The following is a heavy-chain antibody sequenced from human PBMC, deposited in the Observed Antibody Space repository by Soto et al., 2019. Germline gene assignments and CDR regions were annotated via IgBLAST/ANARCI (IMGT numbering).Heavy chain of an antibody. Sequence: QVQLQESGPGLVKPSGTLSLTCAVSGGSISSSNSWSWVRQPPGKGLEWIGEIYHSGNTNYNPSLKSRVTMAVDKSRNQFSLKLSSVTAADTAVYYCARRWEEGRVDYWGQGTLVTVSS. J-gene: IGHJ4*02. CDR1: GGSISSSNS. CDR2: IYHSGNT. CDR3: ARRWEEGRVDY. D-gene: IGHD1-26*01. V-gene: IGHV4-4*02.